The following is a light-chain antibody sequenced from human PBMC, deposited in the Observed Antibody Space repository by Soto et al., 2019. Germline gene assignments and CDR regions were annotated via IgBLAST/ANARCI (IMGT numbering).Light chain of an antibody. V-gene: IGKV1-9*01. J-gene: IGKJ4*01. CDR1: QGISSY. CDR3: QQLKTYPLT. Sequence: EIPLTQSPSFLSASVGDRVTITCRASQGISSYLAWYQQRAGKAPKFLMYAAPTLQNGVPSRFSGSGSGTEFALTISSLQPEDFATYYCQQLKTYPLTFGGGTKVEI. CDR2: AAP.